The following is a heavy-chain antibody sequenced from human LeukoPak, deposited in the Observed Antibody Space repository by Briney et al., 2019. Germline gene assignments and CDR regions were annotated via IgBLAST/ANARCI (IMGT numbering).Heavy chain of an antibody. J-gene: IGHJ6*03. CDR2: IIPIFGTA. D-gene: IGHD3-22*01. CDR1: GGTFSSYA. Sequence: ASVKVSCKASGGTFSSYAISWVRQAPGQGLEWMGGIIPIFGTANYAQKFQGRVTITTDESTSTAYMELSSLRSEDTAVYYCARMYYYDSSGYYMDVWGKGTTVTVSS. V-gene: IGHV1-69*05. CDR3: ARMYYYDSSGYYMDV.